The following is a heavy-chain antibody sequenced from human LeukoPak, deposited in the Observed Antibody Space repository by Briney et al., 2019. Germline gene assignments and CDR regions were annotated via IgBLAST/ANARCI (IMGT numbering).Heavy chain of an antibody. J-gene: IGHJ4*02. CDR3: ARGVVITFGGAADY. V-gene: IGHV4-59*01. CDR2: IYHSGST. Sequence: SETLSLTCTVSGDSISSYYWGWIRQPSGKGLEWIGYIYHSGSTNYNPSLKSRVTISIDTSKNQFSLKLSSVTAADTAVYYCARGVVITFGGAADYWGQGTLVTVSS. D-gene: IGHD3-16*01. CDR1: GDSISSYY.